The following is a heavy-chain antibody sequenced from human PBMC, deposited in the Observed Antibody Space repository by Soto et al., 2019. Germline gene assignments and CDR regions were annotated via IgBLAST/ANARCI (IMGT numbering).Heavy chain of an antibody. V-gene: IGHV1-69*12. CDR2: IIPIFGTA. CDR3: ARDRLRSWTRGFDY. Sequence: QVQLVQSGAEVKKPGSSVKVSCKASGGTFSSYAISWVRQAPGQGLEWMGGIIPIFGTANYAQKFQGRVTXXAXEXXSTAYMELSSLRSEDTAVYYCARDRLRSWTRGFDYWGQGTLVTVSS. CDR1: GGTFSSYA. J-gene: IGHJ4*02. D-gene: IGHD6-13*01.